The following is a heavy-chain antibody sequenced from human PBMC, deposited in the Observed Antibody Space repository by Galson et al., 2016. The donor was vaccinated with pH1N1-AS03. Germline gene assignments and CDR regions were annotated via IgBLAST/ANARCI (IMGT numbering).Heavy chain of an antibody. J-gene: IGHJ6*02. V-gene: IGHV1-18*01. CDR3: AKVGGEGYNWYFYGMDV. CDR1: GYTFTSYG. Sequence: SVKVSCKASGYTFTSYGITWVRQAPGQGLEWMGWISAYNGNTKYAQKFPGRVTMTTDTSTSTAYMELRSLRYDDTAVYYCAKVGGEGYNWYFYGMDVWGQGTTVTVSS. CDR2: ISAYNGNT. D-gene: IGHD5-24*01.